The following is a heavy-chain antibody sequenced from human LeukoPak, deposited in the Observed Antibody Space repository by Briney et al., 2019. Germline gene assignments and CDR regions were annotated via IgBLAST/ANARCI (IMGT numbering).Heavy chain of an antibody. D-gene: IGHD1-26*01. CDR2: ISGSGGIT. CDR1: GFTFSDYS. V-gene: IGHV3-23*01. Sequence: GGSLRLSCAASGFTFSDYSMSWVRQAPGKGLEWVSIISGSGGITYYADSVKGRFTISRDNAKNSLFLQMNSLRVEDTAVYYCARGGGSYYEGAMCDYWGQGTLVTVS. J-gene: IGHJ4*02. CDR3: ARGGGSYYEGAMCDY.